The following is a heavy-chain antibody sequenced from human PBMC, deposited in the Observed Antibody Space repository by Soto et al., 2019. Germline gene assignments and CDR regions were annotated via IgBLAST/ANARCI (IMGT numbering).Heavy chain of an antibody. CDR3: ARVTNWNFEY. D-gene: IGHD1-20*01. J-gene: IGHJ4*02. CDR1: GYSFTSYW. V-gene: IGHV5-51*01. Sequence: GESLKISCKGSGYSFTSYWIGWVRQVPGKGLEWMGIIYPGNSDTRYSPSFQGQVIISADTSISTAYLQWSSLKASDTAIYYCARVTNWNFEYWGQGILVTVSS. CDR2: IYPGNSDT.